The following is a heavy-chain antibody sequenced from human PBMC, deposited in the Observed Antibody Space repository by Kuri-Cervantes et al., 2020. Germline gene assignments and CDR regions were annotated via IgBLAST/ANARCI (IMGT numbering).Heavy chain of an antibody. CDR2: IKQDGSEK. CDR1: GFTFSSYW. V-gene: IGHV3-7*01. D-gene: IGHD2-2*01. CDR3: AREQGYCSSTSCYDWFDP. Sequence: GGSLRLSCAASGFTFSSYWMSWVRQAPGKGLEWVANIKQDGSEKYYVDPVKGRFTISRDNAKNSLYLQMNSLRAEDTAVYYCAREQGYCSSTSCYDWFDPWGQGTLGTGSS. J-gene: IGHJ5*02.